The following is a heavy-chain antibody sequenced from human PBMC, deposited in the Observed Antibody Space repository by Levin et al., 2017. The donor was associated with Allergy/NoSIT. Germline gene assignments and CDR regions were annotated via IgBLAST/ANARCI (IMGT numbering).Heavy chain of an antibody. Sequence: GESLKISCKASGYTFTGYYMHWVRQAPGQGLEWMGWINPNSGGTNYAQKFQGRVTMTRDTSISTAYMELSRLRSDDTAVYYCASYGDYVEFSYYWGQGTLVTVSS. CDR1: GYTFTGYY. J-gene: IGHJ4*02. CDR2: INPNSGGT. CDR3: ASYGDYVEFSYY. D-gene: IGHD4-17*01. V-gene: IGHV1-2*02.